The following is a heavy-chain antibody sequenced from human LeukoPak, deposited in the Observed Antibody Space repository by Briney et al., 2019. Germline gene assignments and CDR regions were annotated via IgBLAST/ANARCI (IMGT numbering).Heavy chain of an antibody. V-gene: IGHV4-4*07. CDR2: IYTSGST. Sequence: SETLSLTCSVSGGSISSYYWSWIRQPAGKGLLWIGRIYTSGSTNYNPSLKSRVTMSVDTSKNQFSLKPSSVSPTDTAVYYCARVSWYWFAPWGQGTLVTVSS. D-gene: IGHD6-13*01. CDR3: ARVSWYWFAP. CDR1: GGSISSYY. J-gene: IGHJ5*02.